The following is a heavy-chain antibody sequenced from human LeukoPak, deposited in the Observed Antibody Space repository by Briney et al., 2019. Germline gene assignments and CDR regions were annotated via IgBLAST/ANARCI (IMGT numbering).Heavy chain of an antibody. J-gene: IGHJ6*03. Sequence: GGSLRLSCAASGLTFSSYAMNWVRQAPGKGLEWVSAISGSGGSTYYADSVKGRFTISRDNSKNTLYLQMNSLRAEDTAVYYCAKALPPYCSGGSCYSGDYYYMDVWGKGTTVTVSS. D-gene: IGHD2-15*01. CDR2: ISGSGGST. V-gene: IGHV3-23*01. CDR3: AKALPPYCSGGSCYSGDYYYMDV. CDR1: GLTFSSYA.